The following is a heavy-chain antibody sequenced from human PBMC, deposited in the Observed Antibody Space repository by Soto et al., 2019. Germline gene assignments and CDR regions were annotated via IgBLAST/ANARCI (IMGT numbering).Heavy chain of an antibody. Sequence: QVQLQQWGAGLLKPSETLSLTCAVYGGSFSGYYWSWIRQPPGKGLEWIGEINHGGSTNYNPSLKSRVTISVDTSRNQFSLKMSSMTAADTAVYYCARFLDPGTTSAAVDYWGQGTLVTVSS. V-gene: IGHV4-34*02. D-gene: IGHD1-7*01. CDR2: INHGGST. J-gene: IGHJ4*02. CDR1: GGSFSGYY. CDR3: ARFLDPGTTSAAVDY.